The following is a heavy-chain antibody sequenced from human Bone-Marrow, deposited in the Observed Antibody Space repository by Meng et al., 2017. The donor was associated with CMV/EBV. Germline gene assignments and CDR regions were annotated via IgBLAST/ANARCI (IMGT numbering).Heavy chain of an antibody. Sequence: QVHLQQWGAGLLKPSETLSLTCGVYGAPFSGYWSWVRQPPEKGLEWIGEITHSGSTNYNVSLKSRVTISIDTSKNQFSLKLSSVTATDTAVYYCAPGFRSWSGSYSSWGQGTLVTVSS. CDR3: APGFRSWSGSYSS. CDR2: ITHSGST. J-gene: IGHJ4*02. V-gene: IGHV4-34*01. CDR1: GAPFSGY. D-gene: IGHD1-26*01.